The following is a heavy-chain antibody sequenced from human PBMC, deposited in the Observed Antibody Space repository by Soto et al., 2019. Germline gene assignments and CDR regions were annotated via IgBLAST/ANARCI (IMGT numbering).Heavy chain of an antibody. Sequence: GSLRLSCAASGFTVSSNYMSWVRQAPGKGLEWVSVIYSGGSTYYADSVKGRFTISRDNSKNTLYLQMNGLRAEDTAVYYCASSYYDFWSGYSHFDYWGQGTLVTVSS. D-gene: IGHD3-3*01. CDR3: ASSYYDFWSGYSHFDY. V-gene: IGHV3-53*01. CDR2: IYSGGST. CDR1: GFTVSSNY. J-gene: IGHJ4*02.